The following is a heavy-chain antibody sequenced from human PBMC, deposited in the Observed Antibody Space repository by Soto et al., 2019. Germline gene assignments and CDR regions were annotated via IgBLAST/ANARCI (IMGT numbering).Heavy chain of an antibody. V-gene: IGHV4-31*03. CDR3: ARDQGPYYFDY. CDR1: GASISSGGYY. Sequence: QVQLQESGPGLVKPSQTLSLTCTVSGASISSGGYYWSWIRQHPGKGLEWIGYIYYSGSTYYNPSIKSRITISVDTSKNQFSLKLSSVTAADTAVYYCARDQGPYYFDYWGQGTLVTVSS. CDR2: IYYSGST. J-gene: IGHJ4*02.